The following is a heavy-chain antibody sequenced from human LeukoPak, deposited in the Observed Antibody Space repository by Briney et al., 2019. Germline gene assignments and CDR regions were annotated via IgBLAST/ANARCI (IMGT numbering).Heavy chain of an antibody. Sequence: GRSLTLSCAASGFTFSNYAMSWVRPPPGGGLGWVSAVSGRDTSTYYTDSVKGRFTISRDNTKNTLYLQMNSLSAEDTAIYYCAKWGDYDVLTGYYDSDYWGQGTLVTVSS. J-gene: IGHJ4*02. CDR1: GFTFSNYA. CDR2: VSGRDTST. CDR3: AKWGDYDVLTGYYDSDY. D-gene: IGHD3-9*01. V-gene: IGHV3-23*01.